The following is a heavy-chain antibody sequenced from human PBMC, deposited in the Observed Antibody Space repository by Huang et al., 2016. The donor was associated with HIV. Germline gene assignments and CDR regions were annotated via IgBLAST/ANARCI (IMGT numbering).Heavy chain of an antibody. CDR2: VFNTGST. CDR3: AQEKSFGNWANNWFDP. Sequence: QVQLQESGPGLVKPSETLSLTCTVSGGSMRRQYWSWIRQPPGKGLQWVGTVFNTGSTNDNPSVQSRVTISLDTSRNQFSLTLNSVTPADTAVYFCAQEKSFGNWANNWFDPWGQGTLVAVSS. V-gene: IGHV4-59*11. D-gene: IGHD3-16*01. J-gene: IGHJ5*02. CDR1: GGSMRRQY.